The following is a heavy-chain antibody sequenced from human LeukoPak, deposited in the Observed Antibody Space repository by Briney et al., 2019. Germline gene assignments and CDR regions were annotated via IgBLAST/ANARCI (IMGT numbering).Heavy chain of an antibody. CDR2: ISSSGSTI. Sequence: GGSLRLSCAASGFTFSDYYMSWIRQAPGKGLEWVSYISSSGSTIYYADSVKGRFTISRDNAKNSLYLQMNSLRAEDTAVYYCAKVLGDYYDSSGYYGRYFDYWGQGTLVTVSS. V-gene: IGHV3-11*04. CDR3: AKVLGDYYDSSGYYGRYFDY. D-gene: IGHD3-22*01. CDR1: GFTFSDYY. J-gene: IGHJ4*02.